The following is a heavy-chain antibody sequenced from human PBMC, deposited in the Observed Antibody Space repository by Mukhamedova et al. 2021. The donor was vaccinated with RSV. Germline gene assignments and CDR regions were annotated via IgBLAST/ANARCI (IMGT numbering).Heavy chain of an antibody. CDR3: AKGYNTVLTQSSWYFDL. J-gene: IGHJ2*01. Sequence: AEYMGGRFTISRDNSENTLYLQMNSLRAEDTAVYYCAKGYNTVLTQSSWYFDLWGRGTLVTVSS. D-gene: IGHD4-23*01. V-gene: IGHV3-23*01.